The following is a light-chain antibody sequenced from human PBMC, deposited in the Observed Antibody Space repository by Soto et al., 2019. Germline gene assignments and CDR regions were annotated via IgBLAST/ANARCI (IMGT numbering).Light chain of an antibody. CDR2: AVS. CDR1: SSYIGPYDH. Sequence: QSVLTQPRSVSGSPGQSVTISCTRTSSYIGPYDHVAWYQQHPGKAPKLIIFAVSKRPSGVPDRFSGSKSGNTASLTISGLQAEDEADYYSSPYAGNYIYVFATGTKVTVL. V-gene: IGLV2-11*01. J-gene: IGLJ1*01. CDR3: SPYAGNYIYV.